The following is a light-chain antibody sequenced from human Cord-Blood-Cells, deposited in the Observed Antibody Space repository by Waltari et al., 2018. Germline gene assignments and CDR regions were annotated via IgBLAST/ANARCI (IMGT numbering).Light chain of an antibody. V-gene: IGKV1-33*01. Sequence: MTQSPSSLSASVGDRVTLTCQSSQDIRNYLNWYQQNSGKDPKLLNYDASNVETGVPSRFSGSGSGRDFSLTISNLQGEDMATYYCQQYDNLPPYSVGQGTKLEIK. CDR1: QDIRNY. CDR3: QQYDNLPPYS. CDR2: DAS. J-gene: IGKJ2*03.